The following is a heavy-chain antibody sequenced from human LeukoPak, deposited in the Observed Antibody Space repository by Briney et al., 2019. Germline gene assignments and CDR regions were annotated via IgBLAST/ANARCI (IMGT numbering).Heavy chain of an antibody. D-gene: IGHD2-15*01. V-gene: IGHV3-30-3*01. J-gene: IGHJ6*02. CDR1: GFTFSSYA. CDR2: ISYDGSNK. Sequence: GSLRLSCAASGFTFSSYAMHWVRQAPGKGLEWVAVISYDGSNKYYADSVKGRFTISRDNSKNTLYLQMNSLRAEDTAVYYCAKVQDNYYYYGMDVWGQGTTVTVSS. CDR3: AKVQDNYYYYGMDV.